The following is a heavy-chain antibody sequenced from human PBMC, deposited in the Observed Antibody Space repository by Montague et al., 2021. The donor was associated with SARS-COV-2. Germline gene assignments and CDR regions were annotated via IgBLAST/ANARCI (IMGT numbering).Heavy chain of an antibody. CDR3: AKEREVVRAARTLVAFDL. D-gene: IGHD2-2*01. V-gene: IGHV4-34*01. J-gene: IGHJ3*01. CDR1: GGSFSGYY. CDR2: IKDNGFT. Sequence: SESLSLTCVVYGGSFSGYYWSWIRQPPGEGLEWIGEIKDNGFTSYNPSLKSRITISVDTSKNHFSLKLSSVTAADTAVYYCAKEREVVRAARTLVAFDLWGQGTVVTVSS.